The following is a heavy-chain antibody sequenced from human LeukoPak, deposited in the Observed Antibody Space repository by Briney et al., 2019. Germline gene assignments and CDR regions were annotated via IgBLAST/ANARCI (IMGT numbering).Heavy chain of an antibody. J-gene: IGHJ6*02. CDR3: ARDTDPTDYDPRMDV. CDR2: IYTSGST. D-gene: IGHD3-3*01. V-gene: IGHV4-4*07. Sequence: PSETLSLTCTVSGGSISSYYWSWIRQPAGKGLEWIGRIYTSGSTNYNPSLKSRVTMSVDTSKNQFSLKLSSVTAADTAVYYCARDTDPTDYDPRMDVWGQGTTVTVSS. CDR1: GGSISSYY.